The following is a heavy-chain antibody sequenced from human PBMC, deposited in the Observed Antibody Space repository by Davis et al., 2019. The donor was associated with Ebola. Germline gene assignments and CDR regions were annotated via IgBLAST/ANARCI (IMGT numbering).Heavy chain of an antibody. CDR3: ARDWNDLYFFDY. CDR2: ISYDGSNK. J-gene: IGHJ4*02. V-gene: IGHV3-30-3*01. CDR1: GFTFSSYA. D-gene: IGHD1-1*01. Sequence: GESLKLSCAASGFTFSSYAMHWVRQAPGKGLEWVTVISYDGSNKYYADSVKGRFTISRDNSKNTLYLQMNSLRPEDTAVYYCARDWNDLYFFDYWGQGTLVTVSS.